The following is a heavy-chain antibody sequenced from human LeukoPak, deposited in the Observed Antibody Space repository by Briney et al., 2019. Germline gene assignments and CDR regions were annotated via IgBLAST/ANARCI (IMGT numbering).Heavy chain of an antibody. J-gene: IGHJ4*02. V-gene: IGHV3-21*01. CDR2: ISSSSSYI. D-gene: IGHD6-13*01. CDR3: ARGEYSSSWFKMAYYFDY. Sequence: GGSLRLSCAASGFTFSSYSMNWVRQAPGKGLEWVSSISSSSSYIYYADSVKGRFTISRDNAKNSLYLQMNSLRAEDTAVYYCARGEYSSSWFKMAYYFDYWGQGTLVTVSS. CDR1: GFTFSSYS.